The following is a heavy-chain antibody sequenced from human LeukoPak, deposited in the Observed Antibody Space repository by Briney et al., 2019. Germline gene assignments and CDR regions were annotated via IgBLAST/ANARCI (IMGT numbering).Heavy chain of an antibody. Sequence: PGGSLRPSCAASGFTFSSYSMNWVRQAPGKGLEWVSYISSSSSTIYYADSVKGRFTISRDNAKNSLYLQMNSLRAEDTAVYYCARDTIAACDYWGQGTLVTVSS. CDR2: ISSSSSTI. J-gene: IGHJ4*02. CDR3: ARDTIAACDY. D-gene: IGHD6-13*01. V-gene: IGHV3-48*01. CDR1: GFTFSSYS.